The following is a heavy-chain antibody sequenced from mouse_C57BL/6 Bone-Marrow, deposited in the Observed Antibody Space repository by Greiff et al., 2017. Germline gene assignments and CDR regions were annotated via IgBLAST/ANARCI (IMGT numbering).Heavy chain of an antibody. CDR1: GYTFTSYG. Sequence: QVQLQQSGAELARPGASVKLSCKASGYTFTSYGISWVKQRTGQGLVWIGEIYPRSGNTYYNEKFKGKATLTAEKSSSTAYLELRSLTSEDSAVYFGATFYYGYDGYFDVWGTGTTVTVSS. D-gene: IGHD2-2*01. J-gene: IGHJ1*03. CDR2: IYPRSGNT. CDR3: ATFYYGYDGYFDV. V-gene: IGHV1-81*01.